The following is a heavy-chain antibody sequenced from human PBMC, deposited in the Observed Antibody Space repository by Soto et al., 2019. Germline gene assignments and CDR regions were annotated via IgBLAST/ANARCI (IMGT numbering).Heavy chain of an antibody. D-gene: IGHD6-13*01. Sequence: GVSLRLSFAASGFSLSSYAMCCLLQAPGKGLEWVSAISGSGGSTYYADSVKGRFTISGDNSKNTLYLQMNSLRAEDTAVYYCAKTFPAAADDEGYFVYWGQGRRGTVSS. CDR1: GFSLSSYA. V-gene: IGHV3-23*01. CDR2: ISGSGGST. J-gene: IGHJ4*02. CDR3: AKTFPAAADDEGYFVY.